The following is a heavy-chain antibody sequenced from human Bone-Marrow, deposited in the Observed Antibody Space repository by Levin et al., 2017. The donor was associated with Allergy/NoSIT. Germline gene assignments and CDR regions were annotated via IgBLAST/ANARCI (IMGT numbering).Heavy chain of an antibody. V-gene: IGHV3-53*01. J-gene: IGHJ4*02. CDR1: GVTVSNNY. Sequence: GESLKISCAASGVTVSNNYMAWVRQAPGRGLEWVSLIYSGGESRYADSVRGRFTISRDSSTNTVYLEMKSLRAEDTAIYFCARNVPVTDLGYWGRGTLVTVSS. D-gene: IGHD3-10*02. CDR3: ARNVPVTDLGY. CDR2: IYSGGES.